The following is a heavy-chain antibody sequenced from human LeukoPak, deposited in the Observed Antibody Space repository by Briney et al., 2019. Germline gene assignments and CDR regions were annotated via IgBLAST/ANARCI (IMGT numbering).Heavy chain of an antibody. V-gene: IGHV3-53*01. CDR1: GFTVSSNY. CDR3: AGESPYSLDY. Sequence: GSLRLSCAASGFTVSSNYMSWVRQAPGKGLEWVSVIYSDSSTYYADSVKGRFTISRDNSKNTLYVQMNSLRAEDTAVYYCAGESPYSLDYWGQGTLVTVSS. D-gene: IGHD2-21*01. CDR2: IYSDSST. J-gene: IGHJ4*02.